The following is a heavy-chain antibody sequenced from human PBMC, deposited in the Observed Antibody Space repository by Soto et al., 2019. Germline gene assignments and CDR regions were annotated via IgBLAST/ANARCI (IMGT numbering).Heavy chain of an antibody. D-gene: IGHD2-21*01. CDR2: ISAYNGNT. CDR3: AREAGGIVVVIAPDAFDI. J-gene: IGHJ3*02. CDR1: GYTFTSYG. Sequence: EASVKVSFKASGYTFTSYGISWVRQAPGQGLEWMGWISAYNGNTNYAQKLQGRVTMTTDTSTSTAYMELRSLRSDDTAVYYCAREAGGIVVVIAPDAFDIWGQGTMVTVSS. V-gene: IGHV1-18*01.